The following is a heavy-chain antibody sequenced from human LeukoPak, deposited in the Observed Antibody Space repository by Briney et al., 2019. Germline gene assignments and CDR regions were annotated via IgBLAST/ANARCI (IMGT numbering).Heavy chain of an antibody. V-gene: IGHV4-39*01. CDR2: IYYSGST. Sequence: TLSLTXXXXXGSIXXXSYYWGWLRQPPGRGREWVGSIYYSGSTYYNPSLKSRVTISVNTAKKQCSLKLSSVTAADTAVYYCARRSSSDLFDYWGQGTLVTVSS. CDR3: ARRSSSDLFDY. D-gene: IGHD6-6*01. J-gene: IGHJ4*02. CDR1: XGSIXXXSYY.